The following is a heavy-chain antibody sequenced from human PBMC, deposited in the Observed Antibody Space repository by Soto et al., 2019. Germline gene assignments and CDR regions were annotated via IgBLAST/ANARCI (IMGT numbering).Heavy chain of an antibody. CDR1: GYTFTSYY. D-gene: IGHD5-18*01. CDR3: ARDRSYGHFDY. V-gene: IGHV1-46*03. Sequence: ASVKGSCKASGYTFTSYYMHWVRKAPGQGLEWMGIINPSGGSTSYAQKFQGRVTMTRDTSTSTVYMELSSLRSEDTAVYYCARDRSYGHFDYWGQGTLVTVSS. J-gene: IGHJ4*02. CDR2: INPSGGST.